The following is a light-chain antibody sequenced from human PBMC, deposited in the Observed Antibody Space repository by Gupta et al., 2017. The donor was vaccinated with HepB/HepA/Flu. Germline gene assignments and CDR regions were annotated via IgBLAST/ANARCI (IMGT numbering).Light chain of an antibody. V-gene: IGKV1-5*03. CDR2: KAS. Sequence: DIQMTQSPSTLSASVGDRVTITCRASQNINNWLAWYQQKPGNGPKLLIYKASNVESGVPSRFSGSESGTEFTLTISSLQPDDFATYYCQQYNTYPLTFGGGTKVEIK. CDR1: QNINNW. J-gene: IGKJ4*01. CDR3: QQYNTYPLT.